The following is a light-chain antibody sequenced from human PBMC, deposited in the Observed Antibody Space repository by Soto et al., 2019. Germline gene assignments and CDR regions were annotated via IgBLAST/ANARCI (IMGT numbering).Light chain of an antibody. V-gene: IGKV3-11*01. CDR2: DAS. CDR1: QTFSSH. Sequence: EIVLTQSPATLSLSPGERATLSCRASQTFSSHLAWYQHKPGQAPRLLIYDASKRATGIPARFSGRGSGTDFTLTISSLEPEDFAVYYYQQRSNWPPVITFGQGTRLEIK. J-gene: IGKJ5*01. CDR3: QQRSNWPPVIT.